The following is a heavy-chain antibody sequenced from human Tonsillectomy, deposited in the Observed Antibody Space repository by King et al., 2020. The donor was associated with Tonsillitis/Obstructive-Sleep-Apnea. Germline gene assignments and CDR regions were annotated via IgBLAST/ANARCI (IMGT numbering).Heavy chain of an antibody. CDR1: GGTFSSYA. V-gene: IGHV1-69*12. J-gene: IGHJ4*02. CDR2: SIPMFGTA. Sequence: QLVQSGAEVKKPGSSVKVSCKASGGTFSSYAISWVRQAPGQGLEWMGGSIPMFGTANYAQNFHGRVTITADESTSTAYMELSSLRSEDTAVYYCARGHVDTAMVTHFDFWGQGTLVTVSS. D-gene: IGHD5-18*01. CDR3: ARGHVDTAMVTHFDF.